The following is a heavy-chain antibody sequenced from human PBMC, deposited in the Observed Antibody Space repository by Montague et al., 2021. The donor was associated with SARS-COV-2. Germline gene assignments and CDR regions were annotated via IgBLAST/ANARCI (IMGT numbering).Heavy chain of an antibody. CDR3: ARGRITMIVVVPHNAFDI. D-gene: IGHD3-22*01. CDR2: ISSSGSTI. J-gene: IGHJ3*02. V-gene: IGHV3-48*03. Sequence: SLRLSCAASGFTFSGYEMNWVRQAPGKGLEWVSYISSSGSTIYYADSVKGRFTISRDNAKNSLYLQMNSLRAEDTAVYYCARGRITMIVVVPHNAFDIWGQGTMFTSSS. CDR1: GFTFSGYE.